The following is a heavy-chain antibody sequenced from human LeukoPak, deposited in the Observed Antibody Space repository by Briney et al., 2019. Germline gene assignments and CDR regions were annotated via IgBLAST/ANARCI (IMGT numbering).Heavy chain of an antibody. CDR3: ARDSGGNSFDY. CDR2: ISSSGSTI. J-gene: IGHJ4*02. V-gene: IGHV3-48*03. D-gene: IGHD4-23*01. CDR1: GFTFSSYE. Sequence: GGSLRLSCAASGFTFSSYEMSWVRQAPGKGLEWVSYISSSGSTIYYADSVKGRFTISRDNAKNSLYLQMNSLRAEDTAVYYCARDSGGNSFDYWGQGTLVTVSS.